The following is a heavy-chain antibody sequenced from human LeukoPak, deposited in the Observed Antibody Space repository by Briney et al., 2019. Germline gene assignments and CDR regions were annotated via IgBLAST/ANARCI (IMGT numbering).Heavy chain of an antibody. CDR1: GGTFSSYA. CDR3: ARCIPAYYYGGSGYYFDY. Sequence: ASVTVSCKASGGTFSSYAISWVRQAPGQGLGWMGWIIRIFGPAMYAQKLQGRVTITADVSTSIAYIGLSSLVSEDTAVYYCARCIPAYYYGGSGYYFDYWGQGALVTVSS. V-gene: IGHV1-69*13. CDR2: IIRIFGPA. J-gene: IGHJ4*02. D-gene: IGHD3-22*01.